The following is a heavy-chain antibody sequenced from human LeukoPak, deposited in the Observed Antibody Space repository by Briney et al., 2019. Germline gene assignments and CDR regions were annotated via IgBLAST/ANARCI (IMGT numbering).Heavy chain of an antibody. CDR1: GNYW. J-gene: IGHJ4*02. Sequence: GGSLRLSCAASGNYWMHWVRQAPGKGLVWVSHINSVGSWTGYADSVKGRFTISKDNAKNMVYLHMNSLRVDDTAVYYCVSFYETYWGRGTLDTVSS. D-gene: IGHD2-2*01. CDR3: VSFYETY. V-gene: IGHV3-74*01. CDR2: INSVGSWT.